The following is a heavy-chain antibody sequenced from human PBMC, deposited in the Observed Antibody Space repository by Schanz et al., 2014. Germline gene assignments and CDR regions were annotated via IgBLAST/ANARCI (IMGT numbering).Heavy chain of an antibody. CDR2: ISDDGSRR. CDR3: ARDLAGGGNDV. CDR1: GFIFSYYT. D-gene: IGHD2-15*01. Sequence: QVELVESGGGVVQPGRSLRLSCAASGFIFSYYTIHWVRQAPGKGLEWVAVISDDGSRRHYADFVTGRFTISRDNSKDTVYLQMNSLRAEDTAVYYCARDLAGGGNDVWGQGTPVIVSS. V-gene: IGHV3-30*04. J-gene: IGHJ4*02.